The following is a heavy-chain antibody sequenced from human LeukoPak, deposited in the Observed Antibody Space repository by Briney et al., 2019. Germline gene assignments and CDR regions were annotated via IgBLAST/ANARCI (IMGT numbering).Heavy chain of an antibody. CDR2: IYHSGST. V-gene: IGHV4-38-2*02. Sequence: PSETLSLTCTVSGYSISSGYYWGWIRQPPGKGLEWIGSIYHSGSTYYNPSLKSRVTISVDTSKNQFSLKLSSVTAADTAVYYCARVYSGSYFAYWGQGILVTVSS. CDR3: ARVYSGSYFAY. J-gene: IGHJ4*02. D-gene: IGHD1-26*01. CDR1: GYSISSGYY.